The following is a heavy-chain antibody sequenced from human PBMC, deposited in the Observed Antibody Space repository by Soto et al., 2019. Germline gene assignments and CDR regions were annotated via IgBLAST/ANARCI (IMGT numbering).Heavy chain of an antibody. V-gene: IGHV1-8*01. D-gene: IGHD2-21*02. Sequence: ASVKVSCKASGYTFTSYDINWVRQATGQGLEWMGWMNPNSGNTGFAQKFQGRVTMTRNTSISTAYMELSSLRSEDTAVYYCAKAVGVVVTVRAGAFDIWGQGTMVTVSS. CDR1: GYTFTSYD. CDR3: AKAVGVVVTVRAGAFDI. J-gene: IGHJ3*02. CDR2: MNPNSGNT.